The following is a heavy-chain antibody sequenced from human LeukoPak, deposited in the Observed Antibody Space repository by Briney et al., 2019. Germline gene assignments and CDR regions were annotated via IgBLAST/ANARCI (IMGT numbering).Heavy chain of an antibody. Sequence: ASVKVSCKASGGTFNSYAISWVRQAPGQGLEWMGWISGYNGNTNYEQKFQGRVTMTTDTSTGTAYMELRSLRSDDTAVYYCARDVVGSSNFDYWGQGTLVTVSS. CDR2: ISGYNGNT. J-gene: IGHJ4*02. CDR1: GGTFNSYA. CDR3: ARDVVGSSNFDY. D-gene: IGHD6-6*01. V-gene: IGHV1-18*01.